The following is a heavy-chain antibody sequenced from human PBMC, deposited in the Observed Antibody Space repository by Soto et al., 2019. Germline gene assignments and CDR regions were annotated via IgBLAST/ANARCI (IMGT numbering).Heavy chain of an antibody. D-gene: IGHD3-16*02. CDR1: GYTFTSYG. CDR3: ARVGYDYVWGSYRRNFDY. V-gene: IGHV1-18*01. CDR2: ISAYNGNT. Sequence: QVQLVQSGAEVKKPGASVKVSCKASGYTFTSYGISWVRQAPGQGLEWMGWISAYNGNTNYAQKLQGRVTMTTDTSTSTGYMELRSLRSDDTAVYYCARVGYDYVWGSYRRNFDYWGQGTLVTVSS. J-gene: IGHJ4*02.